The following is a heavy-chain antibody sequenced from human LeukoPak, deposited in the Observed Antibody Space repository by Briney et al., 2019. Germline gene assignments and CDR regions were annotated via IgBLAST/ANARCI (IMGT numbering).Heavy chain of an antibody. CDR1: GYTFTSYY. Sequence: ASVKVSCKASGYTFTSYYMHWVRHAPGQGLEWMGIINPSGGSTSYAQKFQGRVTMTRDTSTSTVYMELSSLRSEDTAVYYCARENLVEAYFDYWGQGTLVTVSS. D-gene: IGHD3-16*01. CDR2: INPSGGST. J-gene: IGHJ4*02. CDR3: ARENLVEAYFDY. V-gene: IGHV1-46*03.